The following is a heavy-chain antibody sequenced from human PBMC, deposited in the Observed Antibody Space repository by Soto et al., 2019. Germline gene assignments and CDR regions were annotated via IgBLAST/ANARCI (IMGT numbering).Heavy chain of an antibody. CDR2: ISSSSSTI. CDR1: WFNISGYG. J-gene: IGHJ4*02. D-gene: IGHD3-10*01. CDR3: ARYPRDYYYGSGSRLIFDY. V-gene: IGHV3-48*02. Sequence: GLLRLPYGASWFNISGYGMNRVRQAPGRGLEWVSYISSSSSTIYYADSVKGRFTISRDNAKNSLYLQMNSLRDEDTAVYYCARYPRDYYYGSGSRLIFDYWGQGTLVTVSS.